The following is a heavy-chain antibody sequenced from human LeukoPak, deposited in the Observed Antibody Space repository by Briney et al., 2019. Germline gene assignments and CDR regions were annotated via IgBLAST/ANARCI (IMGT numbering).Heavy chain of an antibody. D-gene: IGHD3-9*01. V-gene: IGHV3-23*01. CDR3: AKDLGVLTTTPDY. J-gene: IGHJ4*02. CDR1: GFTFSSYA. Sequence: GGSLRLSCAASGFTFSSYAMSWVRQAPGKGLEWVSAISGSGGSTYYADSVKGRFTISRDNSKNTLYLQMNSLRAEDTAVYYRAKDLGVLTTTPDYWGQGTLVTVSS. CDR2: ISGSGGST.